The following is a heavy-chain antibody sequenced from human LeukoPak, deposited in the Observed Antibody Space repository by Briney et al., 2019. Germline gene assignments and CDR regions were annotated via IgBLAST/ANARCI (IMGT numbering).Heavy chain of an antibody. D-gene: IGHD1-26*01. V-gene: IGHV3-30*04. Sequence: PGGSLRLSCAASGFTFSSYAMHWVRQAPGKGLEWVAVISYDGSNKYYADSVKGRFTISRDNAKNSLYLQMNSLRAEDTAVYYCARRGDLLDYWGQGTLVTVSS. J-gene: IGHJ4*02. CDR1: GFTFSSYA. CDR3: ARRGDLLDY. CDR2: ISYDGSNK.